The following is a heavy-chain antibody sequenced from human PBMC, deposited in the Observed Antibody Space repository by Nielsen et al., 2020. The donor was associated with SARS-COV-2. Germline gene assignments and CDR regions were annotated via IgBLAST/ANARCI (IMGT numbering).Heavy chain of an antibody. V-gene: IGHV5-10-1*01. J-gene: IGHJ4*02. CDR2: IDPSDSYT. Sequence: VRQMPGKGLEWMGRIDPSDSYTNYSPSFQGQVTISADKSISTAYLQWNSLKASDTAMYYCARLDYGDCWGQGTLVTVSS. CDR3: ARLDYGDC.